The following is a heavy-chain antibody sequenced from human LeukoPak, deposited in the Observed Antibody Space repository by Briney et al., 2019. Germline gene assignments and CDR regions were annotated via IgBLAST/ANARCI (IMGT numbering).Heavy chain of an antibody. CDR3: AKDLRNRPTGDY. J-gene: IGHJ4*02. Sequence: GGSLRLSCEASGFTFSSYAMSWVRQAPGKGLEWVSVISGSGDSAFYADSVKGRFTISRDNSKNTLYLQMNSLRAEDTAVYYCAKDLRNRPTGDYWGQGTLVTVSS. V-gene: IGHV3-23*01. D-gene: IGHD2/OR15-2a*01. CDR1: GFTFSSYA. CDR2: ISGSGDSA.